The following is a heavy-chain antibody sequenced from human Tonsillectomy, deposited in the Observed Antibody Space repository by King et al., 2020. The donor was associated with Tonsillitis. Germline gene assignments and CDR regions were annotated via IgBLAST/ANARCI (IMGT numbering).Heavy chain of an antibody. CDR3: ARKGTFRLDF. V-gene: IGHV3-11*01. J-gene: IGHJ4*02. D-gene: IGHD3-10*01. Sequence: VQLVESGGGLVKPGGYLRLSCTASGFTFSDYYLGWIRQAPGKGMEWLSYISSSDTTFTYYADSLRGRFTISRDNTRNSLYLQMNSLRAEDTAVYYCARKGTFRLDFWGQGTLVTVSS. CDR1: GFTFSDYY. CDR2: ISSSDTTFT.